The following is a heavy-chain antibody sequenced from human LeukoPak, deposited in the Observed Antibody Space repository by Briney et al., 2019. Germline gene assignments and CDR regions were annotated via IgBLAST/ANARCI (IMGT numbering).Heavy chain of an antibody. CDR2: IKPDGSEK. V-gene: IGHV3-7*03. CDR3: ALQGGDARIARFRGVVVHNFDY. D-gene: IGHD3-10*01. J-gene: IGHJ4*02. CDR1: GFTFSSNW. Sequence: GGSLRLSCVDSGFTFSSNWMSWVRQAPGKGLEWVANIKPDGSEKYYVDSLKGRFTISRDDSKNTLYLQVNSLRADDTAVYYCALQGGDARIARFRGVVVHNFDYWGQGTLVTVSS.